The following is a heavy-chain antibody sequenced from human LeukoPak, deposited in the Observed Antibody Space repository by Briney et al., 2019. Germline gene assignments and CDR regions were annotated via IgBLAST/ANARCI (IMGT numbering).Heavy chain of an antibody. J-gene: IGHJ4*02. CDR3: ARYYGSGSYPTYYFDY. Sequence: GGSLRLSCAASGFTFSSYAMSWVRQAPGEGLEGVSAISGRRGSTYYADTVKRRFTISGDNSKNTLYREMNSLRAEDTAVYYCARYYGSGSYPTYYFDYWGQGTLVTLSS. D-gene: IGHD3-10*01. V-gene: IGHV3-23*01. CDR1: GFTFSSYA. CDR2: ISGRRGST.